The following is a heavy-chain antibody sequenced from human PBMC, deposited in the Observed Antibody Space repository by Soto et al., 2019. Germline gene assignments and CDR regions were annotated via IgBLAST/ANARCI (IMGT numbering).Heavy chain of an antibody. D-gene: IGHD6-19*01. V-gene: IGHV3-23*01. CDR1: GFTFSILA. CDR2: IDYTGGTT. CDR3: AKDATGTSGWYYFDY. J-gene: IGHJ4*02. Sequence: RRLSCAASGFTFSILAMGWVRQAPGKGLEWVSVIDYTGGTTYYTDSVKGRFIISRDNSKKILYLQMNSLRTEDTAIYYCAKDATGTSGWYYFDYWGRGALVTVSS.